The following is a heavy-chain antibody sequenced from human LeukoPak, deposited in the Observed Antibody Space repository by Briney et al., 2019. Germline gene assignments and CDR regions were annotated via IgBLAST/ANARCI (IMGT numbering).Heavy chain of an antibody. J-gene: IGHJ6*02. CDR1: GFTFSSYA. V-gene: IGHV3-23*01. CDR2: ISGSGGST. D-gene: IGHD3-9*01. CDR3: AQLDRLRYFDWSPRYGMDV. Sequence: GGSLRLSCAASGFTFSSYAMSWVRQAPGKGLEWVSAISGSGGSTYYADSVKGRFTISRDNSKNTLYLQMNSLRAEDTAVYYCAQLDRLRYFDWSPRYGMDVWGQGTTVTVSS.